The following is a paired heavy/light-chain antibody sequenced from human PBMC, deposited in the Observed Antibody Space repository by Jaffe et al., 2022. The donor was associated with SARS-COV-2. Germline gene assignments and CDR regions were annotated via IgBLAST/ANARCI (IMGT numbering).Light chain of an antibody. CDR3: QQYYSYPFT. V-gene: IGKV1-16*02. CDR1: QVISNY. J-gene: IGKJ3*01. Sequence: DIQMTQSPSSLSASVGDRVTITCRASQVISNYLAWFQQKPGKAPKSLIYAASTLQSGVPSKFSGSGSGTDFALTISSLQPEDFATYYCQQYYSYPFTFGPGTKVDIK. CDR2: AAS.
Heavy chain of an antibody. CDR3: AKDSRRISGYPQG. Sequence: QVQLEESGGGVVQPGRSLRLSCAAAGFTFTSYGMHWVRQAPGKGPEWVAVISSDGGDKYYGDSVKGRFTISRDNTKNTLYLQMNSLRDEDTAIYYCAKDSRRISGYPQGWGQGTLVTVSS. CDR1: GFTFTSYG. CDR2: ISSDGGDK. V-gene: IGHV3-30*18. D-gene: IGHD3-22*01. J-gene: IGHJ4*02.